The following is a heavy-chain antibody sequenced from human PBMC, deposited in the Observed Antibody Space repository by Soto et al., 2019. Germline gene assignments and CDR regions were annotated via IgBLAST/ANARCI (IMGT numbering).Heavy chain of an antibody. CDR2: ISYDGRDK. D-gene: IGHD2-2*01. Sequence: RGSLRLSCAASGFSFSNYAMHWVRQAPGKGLEWVAVISYDGRDKYYEDSVKGRYTISRDKSKNTLFLQMNSLRAEDTAVYYCARYCRSTSCYDYWGQGTLVTVS. CDR3: ARYCRSTSCYDY. V-gene: IGHV3-30*03. J-gene: IGHJ4*02. CDR1: GFSFSNYA.